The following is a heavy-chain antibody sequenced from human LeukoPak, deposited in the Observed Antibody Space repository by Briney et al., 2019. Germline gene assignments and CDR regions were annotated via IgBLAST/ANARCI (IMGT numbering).Heavy chain of an antibody. CDR1: GFTFSSYA. J-gene: IGHJ4*02. CDR3: AKPDRASITMIVVVITFDY. V-gene: IGHV3-23*01. CDR2: ISGSGGST. Sequence: GGSLRLSCAASGFTFSSYAMSWVRQAPGKGLEWVSAISGSGGSTYYADSVKGRFTISRDNSKNTLYLQMNSLRAEDTAVYYCAKPDRASITMIVVVITFDYWGQGNLVTVSS. D-gene: IGHD3-22*01.